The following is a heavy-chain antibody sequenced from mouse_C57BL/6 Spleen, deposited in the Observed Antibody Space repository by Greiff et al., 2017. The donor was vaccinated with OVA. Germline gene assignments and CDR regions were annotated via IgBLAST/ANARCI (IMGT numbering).Heavy chain of an antibody. CDR3: ARDSKELHYFDD. D-gene: IGHD2-1*01. CDR2: IYPSDSET. CDR1: GYTFTSYW. V-gene: IGHV1-61*01. Sequence: QVQLQQPGAELVRPGSSVKLSCKASGYTFTSYWMDWVKQRPGQGLEWIGNIYPSDSETHYNQKFKDKATLTVDKSSSTAYMQLSSLTSEDSAVYYCARDSKELHYFDDWGQGTTLTVSS. J-gene: IGHJ2*01.